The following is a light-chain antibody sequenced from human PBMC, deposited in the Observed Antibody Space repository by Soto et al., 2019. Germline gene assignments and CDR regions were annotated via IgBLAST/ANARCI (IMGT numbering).Light chain of an antibody. CDR3: QQFDSVPCT. V-gene: IGKV1-33*01. Sequence: IQMTQSPSSLSASVGDRVTITCQASQDITNYLIWYQQKPGKAPKLLIYDASSLGTGVSSRFRGSGSGTHFTLTIRSLQPEDIATYYCQQFDSVPCTFGQGTKLEIK. CDR1: QDITNY. CDR2: DAS. J-gene: IGKJ2*02.